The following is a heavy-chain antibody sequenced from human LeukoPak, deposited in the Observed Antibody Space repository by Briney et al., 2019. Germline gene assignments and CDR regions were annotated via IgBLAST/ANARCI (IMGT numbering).Heavy chain of an antibody. D-gene: IGHD6-13*01. CDR2: IYYSGST. J-gene: IGHJ3*02. CDR3: ARPISGGYSSSWYHLPFGAFDI. Sequence: SETLSLTCTVSGGSISSSSYYWGWIRQPPGTGLEWLGSIYYSGSTYYSPSLKSRVTISVDTSKNQFSLKLSSVTAADTAVYYCARPISGGYSSSWYHLPFGAFDIWGQGTMVTVSS. V-gene: IGHV4-39*01. CDR1: GGSISSSSYY.